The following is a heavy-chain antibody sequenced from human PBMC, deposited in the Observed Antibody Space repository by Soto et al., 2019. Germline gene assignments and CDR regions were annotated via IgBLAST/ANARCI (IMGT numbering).Heavy chain of an antibody. CDR3: ASAQASYDSSGHGAFDI. J-gene: IGHJ3*02. Sequence: PRSLTGTIAGACISSGGYYWSWIRQHPGKGLEWIGYIYYSGSTYYNPSLKSRVTISVDTSKNQFSLKLSSVTAADTAVYYCASAQASYDSSGHGAFDIWGQGTMVTVSS. D-gene: IGHD3-22*01. CDR2: IYYSGST. V-gene: IGHV4-31*03. CDR1: GACISSGGYY.